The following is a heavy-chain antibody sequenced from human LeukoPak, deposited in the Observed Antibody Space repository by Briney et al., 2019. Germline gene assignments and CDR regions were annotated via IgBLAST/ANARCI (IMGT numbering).Heavy chain of an antibody. CDR2: IYSGGNT. V-gene: IGHV3-53*01. J-gene: IGHJ6*04. CDR3: ARVTLIHTVDV. Sequence: QPGGSLRLSCAASGFTFSSYAMSWVRQAPGRGLEWVSIIYSGGNTYYADSVKGRFTISRDDSENTLYLQMNSLRAEDTAVYYCARVTLIHTVDVWGKGTTVTVSS. CDR1: GFTFSSYA. D-gene: IGHD2-15*01.